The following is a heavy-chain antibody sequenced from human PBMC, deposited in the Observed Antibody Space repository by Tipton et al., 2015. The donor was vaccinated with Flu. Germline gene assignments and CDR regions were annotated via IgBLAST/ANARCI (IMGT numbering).Heavy chain of an antibody. V-gene: IGHV1-46*01. J-gene: IGHJ4*02. D-gene: IGHD1-26*01. CDR3: TIGMGSGRFRGTDY. Sequence: QVQLVQSGPEVKKPGASVNISCKASEYSVSKYYIHWVRQAPGQGLEWMGIINPGDGGTTYAQKFQSRVTMTRGTSTRTIYMGLNSLKLEDTAVYYCTIGMGSGRFRGTDYWGQGTIVSVSS. CDR2: INPGDGGT. CDR1: EYSVSKYY.